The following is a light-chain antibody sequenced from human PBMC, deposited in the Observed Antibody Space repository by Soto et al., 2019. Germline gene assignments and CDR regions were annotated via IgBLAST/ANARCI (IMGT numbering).Light chain of an antibody. V-gene: IGLV3-1*01. CDR1: KLGDKY. J-gene: IGLJ2*01. Sequence: SYELTQPPSVSVSPGQTASITCSGDKLGDKYAWWYQQKPGQSPVLVIYQDSKRPSGIPELFSGSNSGNTATLTISGTQAMDEADYYCQAWDSSTAVFGGGTKLTVL. CDR3: QAWDSSTAV. CDR2: QDS.